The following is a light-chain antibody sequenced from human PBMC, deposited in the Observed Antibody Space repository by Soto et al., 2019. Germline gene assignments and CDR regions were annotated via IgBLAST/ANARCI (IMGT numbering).Light chain of an antibody. CDR3: HQYYSTPFT. CDR1: QSVLYSSNNKNY. J-gene: IGKJ3*01. CDR2: WAS. Sequence: DIVMTQSPDSLAVSLGERATINCKSSQSVLYSSNNKNYLAWYQQKPGQPPKLLIYWASTRESGVPDRFSGSGSGTDFTLTISSLQAEDFAFYYCHQYYSTPFTFGPGTKVDIK. V-gene: IGKV4-1*01.